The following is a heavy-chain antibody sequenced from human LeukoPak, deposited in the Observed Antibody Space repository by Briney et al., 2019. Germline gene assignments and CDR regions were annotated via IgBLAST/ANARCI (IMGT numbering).Heavy chain of an antibody. Sequence: PGGSLRLSCAVSGFTFDDYAMHWVRLVPGKGLEWVSGISWNSGSIGYADSVKGRFTISRDSAKNSLYLQMNSLRAEDMALYYCAKDSSPPYYYGSGSYLYAFDIWGQGTMVTVSS. D-gene: IGHD3-10*01. CDR2: ISWNSGSI. J-gene: IGHJ3*02. V-gene: IGHV3-9*03. CDR3: AKDSSPPYYYGSGSYLYAFDI. CDR1: GFTFDDYA.